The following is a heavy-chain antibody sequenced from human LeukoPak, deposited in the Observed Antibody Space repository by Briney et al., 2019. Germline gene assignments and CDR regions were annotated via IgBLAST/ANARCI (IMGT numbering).Heavy chain of an antibody. V-gene: IGHV4-38-2*02. Sequence: SETLSLTCTVSGYSISSGYLWGWIRQPPGKGLEWIGSIDGSGSSYYNPSLKSRVIISVDTSRNQFSLKLSSVTAADTAVYYCARDGEMATIENYFDYWGQGTLVTVSS. D-gene: IGHD5-24*01. J-gene: IGHJ4*02. CDR1: GYSISSGYL. CDR2: IDGSGSS. CDR3: ARDGEMATIENYFDY.